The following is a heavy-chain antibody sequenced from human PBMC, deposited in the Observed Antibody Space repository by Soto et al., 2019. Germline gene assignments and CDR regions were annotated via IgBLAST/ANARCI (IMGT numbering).Heavy chain of an antibody. CDR2: SSSSGGTI. Sequence: PGGSLRLSCAASGFTFTDYYMSWIRQAPGKGLEWVSYSSSSGGTIYYADSVKCRFTISRDNAKNSLYLHMNSLRAEDTAVYYCARVVGYCSGGSCQSWCDPWGQGTLVNVSS. CDR3: ARVVGYCSGGSCQSWCDP. V-gene: IGHV3-11*01. J-gene: IGHJ5*02. CDR1: GFTFTDYY. D-gene: IGHD2-15*01.